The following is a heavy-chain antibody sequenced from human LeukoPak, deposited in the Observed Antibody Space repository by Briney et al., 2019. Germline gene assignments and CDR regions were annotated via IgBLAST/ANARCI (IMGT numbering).Heavy chain of an antibody. CDR3: ARWYCTNGVCRDY. V-gene: IGHV1-69*13. CDR1: GGTFSSYA. J-gene: IGHJ4*02. D-gene: IGHD2-8*01. CDR2: TIPIFGTA. Sequence: ASVKVSCKASGGTFSSYAISWVRQAPGQGLEWMGGTIPIFGTANYAQKFQGRVTITADESTNTAYMELSSLRSEDTAVYYCARWYCTNGVCRDYWGQGTLVTVSS.